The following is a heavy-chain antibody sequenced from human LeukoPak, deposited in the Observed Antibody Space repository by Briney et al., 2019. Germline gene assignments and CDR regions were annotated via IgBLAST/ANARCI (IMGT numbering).Heavy chain of an antibody. CDR1: GGSISSGGYY. Sequence: PSETLSLTCTVSGGSISSGGYYWSWIRQPPGKGLEWIGYIYHSGSTYYNPSLKSRVTISVDTSKNQFSLKLSSVTAADTAVYYCARDLFRGPWWGYFDYWGQGTLVTVSS. CDR2: IYHSGST. D-gene: IGHD3-10*01. CDR3: ARDLFRGPWWGYFDY. V-gene: IGHV4-30-2*05. J-gene: IGHJ4*02.